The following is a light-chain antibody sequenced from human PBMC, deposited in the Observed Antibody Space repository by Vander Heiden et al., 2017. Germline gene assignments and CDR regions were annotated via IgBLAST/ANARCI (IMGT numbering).Light chain of an antibody. J-gene: IGLJ1*01. CDR1: SPDIGSYS. V-gene: IGLV1-44*01. CDR3: AAWDESLNRCV. CDR2: NND. Sequence: QSVLTQAPPASGTSGQTVTIPCSGSSPDIGSYSEDWNQQPPGTAPKLLMYNNDQRPSGVPERFSGSKSGTSTSLAISGLESEDEADYYCAAWDESLNRCVFGTGTKVTVL.